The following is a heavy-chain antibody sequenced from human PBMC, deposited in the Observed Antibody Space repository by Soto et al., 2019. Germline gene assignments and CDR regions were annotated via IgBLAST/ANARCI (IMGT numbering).Heavy chain of an antibody. V-gene: IGHV1-18*04. Sequence: ASVKVSCKASGYTFTSYGISWVRQAPGQGLEWMGWISPYNGNTNYAQMLQGRVTLTTDTSTNTAYMELKSLRSDDTAVYYCARDGGIQLFDYWGQGTLVTVSS. CDR1: GYTFTSYG. CDR2: ISPYNGNT. J-gene: IGHJ4*02. CDR3: ARDGGIQLFDY. D-gene: IGHD5-18*01.